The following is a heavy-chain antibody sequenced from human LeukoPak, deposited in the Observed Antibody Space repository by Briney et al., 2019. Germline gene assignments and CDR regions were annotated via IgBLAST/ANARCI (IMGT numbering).Heavy chain of an antibody. CDR1: GFTFSSYW. J-gene: IGHJ4*02. V-gene: IGHV3-7*01. Sequence: HPGGSLRLSCTASGFTFSSYWMTWVRQGPGKGLEWVANIKQDGSEKYYVDSVRGRFTISRDNAKSSLFLQMNSLRAEDTAVYYCARTPNSGSYPSLDFDYWGQGTLVTVSS. CDR2: IKQDGSEK. D-gene: IGHD1-26*01. CDR3: ARTPNSGSYPSLDFDY.